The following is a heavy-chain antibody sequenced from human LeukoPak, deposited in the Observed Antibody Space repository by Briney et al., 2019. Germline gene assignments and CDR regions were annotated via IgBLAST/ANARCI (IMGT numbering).Heavy chain of an antibody. CDR3: AKGARGDTVTSIVGLNWFDP. J-gene: IGHJ5*02. D-gene: IGHD4-17*01. Sequence: GRSLRLSCAASGFTFSSYGMHWVRQAPAKGLEWVAVISYDGSHKYYADSVEGRFSISRDNSKNTLYLQMNSLRADDTAVYYCAKGARGDTVTSIVGLNWFDPWGQGTLVTVSS. CDR1: GFTFSSYG. V-gene: IGHV3-30*18. CDR2: ISYDGSHK.